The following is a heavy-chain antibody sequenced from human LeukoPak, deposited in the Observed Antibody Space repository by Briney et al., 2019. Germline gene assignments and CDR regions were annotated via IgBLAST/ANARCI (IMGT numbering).Heavy chain of an antibody. D-gene: IGHD3-3*01. CDR2: ISGSGGST. V-gene: IGHV3-23*01. CDR3: ARLTDDFWSGYLDY. J-gene: IGHJ4*02. Sequence: GGSLRLSCAASGFTFNNYAMNWVRQAPGKGLEWVSAISGSGGSTYYADSVKGRFTISRDNSKNTLYLQMNSLRAEDTAVYYCARLTDDFWSGYLDYWGQGTLVTVSS. CDR1: GFTFNNYA.